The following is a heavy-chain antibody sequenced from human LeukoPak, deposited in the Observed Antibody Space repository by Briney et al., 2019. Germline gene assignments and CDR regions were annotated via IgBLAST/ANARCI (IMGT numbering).Heavy chain of an antibody. Sequence: GGSLRLSCAVSGVSVSGYWMTWVRQAPGKGREGVANIQQEGSEKNYVDSVKGRFTISRDNAENSLFLQMNSLRVEDTAVYYCAREWQGGIAAAGTRIEGDYWGQGTLVAVSS. D-gene: IGHD6-13*01. J-gene: IGHJ4*02. CDR1: GVSVSGYW. CDR2: IQQEGSEK. V-gene: IGHV3-7*01. CDR3: AREWQGGIAAAGTRIEGDY.